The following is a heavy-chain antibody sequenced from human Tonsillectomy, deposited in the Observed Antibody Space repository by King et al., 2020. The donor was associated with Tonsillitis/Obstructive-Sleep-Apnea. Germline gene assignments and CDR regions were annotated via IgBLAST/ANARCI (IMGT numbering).Heavy chain of an antibody. CDR2: INPSSGGT. Sequence: VQLVQSGAEVKKPGASVKVSCRASGYTFTGYYIYWLRQAPGQGLEWMGWINPSSGGTNYAQKFQGWVTMTRDMSISTAYMELSRLRSDDTAVYYCARSDYDFWSGRQNYAFDIWGQGTMVTVSS. CDR3: ARSDYDFWSGRQNYAFDI. D-gene: IGHD3-3*01. V-gene: IGHV1-2*04. J-gene: IGHJ3*02. CDR1: GYTFTGYY.